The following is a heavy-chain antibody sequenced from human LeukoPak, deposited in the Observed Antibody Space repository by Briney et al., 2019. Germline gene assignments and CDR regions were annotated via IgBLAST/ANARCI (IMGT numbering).Heavy chain of an antibody. CDR2: ISSSGSTV. Sequence: GGSLRLSCAVSGFIFSSYEMNWVRQGPGKGLEWVSYISSSGSTVYYADSVKGRFTISRDNAKNSLFLQMNSLRAEDTAVYYCARLGVTRPGYWGQGTLVTVSS. CDR3: ARLGVTRPGY. J-gene: IGHJ4*02. V-gene: IGHV3-48*03. CDR1: GFIFSSYE. D-gene: IGHD3-3*01.